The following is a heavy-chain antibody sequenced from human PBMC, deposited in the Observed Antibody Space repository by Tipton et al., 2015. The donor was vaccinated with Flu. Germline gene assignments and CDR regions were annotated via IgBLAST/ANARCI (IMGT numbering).Heavy chain of an antibody. CDR2: ICFSGST. V-gene: IGHV4-59*11. CDR3: ARGSYGELLYFDY. CDR1: GGSISGHY. Sequence: TLSLTCSVSGGSISGHYWNWIRQPPGKGLEWIGYICFSGSTEYNPSLRSRVTISLDTSKKHFSLNLSSVIAADTAMYYCARGSYGELLYFDYWGQGTLGIVSS. J-gene: IGHJ4*02. D-gene: IGHD1-26*01.